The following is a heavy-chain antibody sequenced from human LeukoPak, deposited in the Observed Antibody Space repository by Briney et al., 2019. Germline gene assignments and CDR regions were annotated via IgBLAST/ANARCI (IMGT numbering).Heavy chain of an antibody. CDR3: ARVLSSSWYLFDY. V-gene: IGHV1-2*02. CDR1: GYTLTGYY. CDR2: INPNSGGT. D-gene: IGHD6-13*01. Sequence: ASVKVSCKASGYTLTGYYMHWVRQAPGQGLEWMGWINPNSGGTNYAQKFQGRVTVTRDTSISTAYMELSRLRSDDTAVYYCARVLSSSWYLFDYWGQGTLVTVSS. J-gene: IGHJ4*02.